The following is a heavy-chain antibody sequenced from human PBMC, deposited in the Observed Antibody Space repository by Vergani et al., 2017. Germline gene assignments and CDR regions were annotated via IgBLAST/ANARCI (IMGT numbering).Heavy chain of an antibody. Sequence: QVQLVQSGAEVKKPGASVKIPCKTSGYSFFSTYYIHWVRQAPGQGLEWMGIINPSRGSTNYAQQFQGRVTMTRDTSTSTVYMELSSLRSEDTAVDYCARGFPETTRLEGFDVWGQGTTVIVSS. CDR3: ARGFPETTRLEGFDV. J-gene: IGHJ6*02. D-gene: IGHD1-1*01. V-gene: IGHV1-46*01. CDR1: GYSFFSTYY. CDR2: INPSRGST.